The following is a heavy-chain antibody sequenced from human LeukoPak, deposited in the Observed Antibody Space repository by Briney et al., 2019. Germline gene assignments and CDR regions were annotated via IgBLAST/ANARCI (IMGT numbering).Heavy chain of an antibody. J-gene: IGHJ3*01. Sequence: GESLKISCKGSGYKFNAYWIAWVRQMPGKGLEWMGIIYPDDSDTRYSPSFQGQVTISADKSVSIAYLQWSSLKASDTAMYYCARPNITSYYDTRGYDAFDVWGQGTMVIVSS. CDR1: GYKFNAYW. D-gene: IGHD3-22*01. CDR2: IYPDDSDT. CDR3: ARPNITSYYDTRGYDAFDV. V-gene: IGHV5-51*01.